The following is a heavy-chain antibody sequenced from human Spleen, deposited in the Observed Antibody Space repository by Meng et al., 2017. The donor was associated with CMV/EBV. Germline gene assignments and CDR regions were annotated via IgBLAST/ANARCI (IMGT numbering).Heavy chain of an antibody. Sequence: EVELVESGGGLVQPGGYLRLSCAASGFTVSSNYMSWVRQAPGKGLEWVSVIYSGGSTYYADSVKGRFTISRDNSKNTLYLQMNSLRAEDTAVYYCARGFARIAARPVMDYWGQGTLVTVSS. CDR3: ARGFARIAARPVMDY. V-gene: IGHV3-66*01. CDR1: GFTVSSNY. CDR2: IYSGGST. D-gene: IGHD6-6*01. J-gene: IGHJ4*02.